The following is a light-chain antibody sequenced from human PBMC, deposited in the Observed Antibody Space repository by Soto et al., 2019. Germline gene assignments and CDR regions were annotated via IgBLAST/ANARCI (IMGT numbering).Light chain of an antibody. CDR3: QQYGSSLT. J-gene: IGKJ4*01. CDR1: QFLYNNY. CDR2: GAS. Sequence: EIVLTQSPGSLSLFPGETATLSCRASQFLYNNYLGWSQEKHGLTPRRLSHGASSRPTGIPYIFSRSGSGTDYTHNINRLEPEDSAVYYCQQYGSSLTFVGGNKVEI. V-gene: IGKV3-20*01.